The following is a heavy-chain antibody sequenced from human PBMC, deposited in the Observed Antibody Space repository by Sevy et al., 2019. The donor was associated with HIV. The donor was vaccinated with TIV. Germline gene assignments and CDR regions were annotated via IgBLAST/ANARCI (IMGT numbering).Heavy chain of an antibody. J-gene: IGHJ6*02. CDR1: GYTFTNYH. V-gene: IGHV1-46*01. CDR2: INPSAGST. CDR3: ARALGYCNSNSCPGLYGMDV. Sequence: ASVKVSCKASGYTFTNYHMHWVRQAPGQGLEWMGIINPSAGSTRYAQTFQGRVTMTRDTSTSTVYMELRSLRSDDTAVYYCARALGYCNSNSCPGLYGMDVWGQGTTVTVSS. D-gene: IGHD2-2*01.